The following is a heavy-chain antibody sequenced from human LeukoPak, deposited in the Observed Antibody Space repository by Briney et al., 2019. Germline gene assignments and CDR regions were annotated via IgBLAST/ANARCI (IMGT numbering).Heavy chain of an antibody. D-gene: IGHD2-2*01. CDR3: ARHQGYCSSTSCHNWFDP. CDR2: IYYSGST. Sequence: SETLSLTCTVSGGSISSYYWSWIRQPPGKGLEWIGYIYYSGSTNYDPSLKSRVTISVDTSKNQFSLELSSVTAADTAVYYCARHQGYCSSTSCHNWFDPWGQGTLVTVSS. J-gene: IGHJ5*02. CDR1: GGSISSYY. V-gene: IGHV4-59*08.